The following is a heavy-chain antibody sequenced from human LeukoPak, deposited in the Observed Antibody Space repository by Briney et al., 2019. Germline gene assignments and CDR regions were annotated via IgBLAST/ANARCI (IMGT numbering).Heavy chain of an antibody. Sequence: HPGGSLRLSCAASGXTFTNYAMTWVRQAPGKGRECVSVISGSGTKTYYADSVKGRFTISRDNSKNTVYLQMNSLRVDDTAVYYCSKGHSDYGTGFDLWGRGTLVTVSS. CDR2: ISGSGTKT. CDR1: GXTFTNYA. CDR3: SKGHSDYGTGFDL. D-gene: IGHD5-12*01. J-gene: IGHJ4*02. V-gene: IGHV3-23*01.